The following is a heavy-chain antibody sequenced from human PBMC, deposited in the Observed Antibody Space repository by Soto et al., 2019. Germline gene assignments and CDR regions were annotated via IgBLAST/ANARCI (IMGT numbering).Heavy chain of an antibody. CDR1: GFTFSSYW. CDR2: INQDGSEK. J-gene: IGHJ4*02. CDR3: AKDLTYYGSAPGSDYNPISEAY. Sequence: MQLVESGGGVVQPGTSLRLSCVGSGFTFSSYWMTWVRQAPGKGLEWVANINQDGSEKYYVDSVRGRFSISRDNAKNSLSLQMSSLRAEDTAVYYCAKDLTYYGSAPGSDYNPISEAYWCQGTLVTVSS. D-gene: IGHD3-10*01. V-gene: IGHV3-7*01.